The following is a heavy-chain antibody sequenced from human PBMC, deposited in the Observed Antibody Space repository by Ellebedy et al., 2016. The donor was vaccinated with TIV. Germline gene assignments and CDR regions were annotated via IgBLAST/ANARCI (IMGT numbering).Heavy chain of an antibody. CDR1: GGSFSGYY. CDR3: AESRSGWYYFDY. CDR2: ITQSGRT. V-gene: IGHV4-34*01. J-gene: IGHJ4*02. Sequence: GSLRLSCAVYGGSFSGYYWSWIRQPPGKGLEWIGEITQSGRTNYNPSLKGRVTISVDTSKNQFSLRLSSVTAADTALYYCAESRSGWYYFDYWGRGTPVTVSS. D-gene: IGHD6-19*01.